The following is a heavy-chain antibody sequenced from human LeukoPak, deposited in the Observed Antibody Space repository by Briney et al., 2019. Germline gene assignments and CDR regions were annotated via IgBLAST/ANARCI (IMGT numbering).Heavy chain of an antibody. Sequence: ASVKVSCKTSGYTFTSYGISWVRQAPGQGLEWMGWINPNSGGTNYAQKFQGRVTMTRDTSISTAYMELSRLRSDDTAVYYCARDPSYSSSWYPSSGTDYWGQGTLVTVSS. CDR1: GYTFTSYG. V-gene: IGHV1-2*02. CDR2: INPNSGGT. CDR3: ARDPSYSSSWYPSSGTDY. D-gene: IGHD6-13*01. J-gene: IGHJ4*02.